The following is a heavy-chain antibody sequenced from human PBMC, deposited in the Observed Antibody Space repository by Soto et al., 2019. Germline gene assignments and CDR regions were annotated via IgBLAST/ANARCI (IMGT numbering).Heavy chain of an antibody. CDR2: IYYSGST. Sequence: SETLSLTXTVSGGSISSYCWSWIRQRPGKGLGRNGYIYYSGSTNYNPSLKSRVTISVDTSKNQFSLKLSSVTAADTAVYYCSRATGVDYYDSSGSRYYYYYGMDVWGQGTTVTVSS. CDR3: SRATGVDYYDSSGSRYYYYYGMDV. D-gene: IGHD3-22*01. CDR1: GGSISSYC. J-gene: IGHJ6*02. V-gene: IGHV4-59*01.